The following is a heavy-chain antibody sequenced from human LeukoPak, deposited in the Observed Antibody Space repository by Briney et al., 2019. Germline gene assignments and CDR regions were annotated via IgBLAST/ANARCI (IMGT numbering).Heavy chain of an antibody. V-gene: IGHV3-21*01. Sequence: PGGSLRLSCAASGFTFSSYSMNWVRQAPGKGLESLSSISSSSSYIYYADSVKGRFTISRDNAKNSLYLQMNSLRAEDTAVYYCARAYGSGSYSGYWGQGTLVTVSS. D-gene: IGHD3-10*01. CDR2: ISSSSSYI. CDR1: GFTFSSYS. J-gene: IGHJ4*02. CDR3: ARAYGSGSYSGY.